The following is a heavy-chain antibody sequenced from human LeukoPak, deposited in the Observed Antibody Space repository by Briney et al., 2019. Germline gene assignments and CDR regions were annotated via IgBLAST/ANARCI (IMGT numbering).Heavy chain of an antibody. Sequence: SETLSLTCSVSGYSISSGYYWGWIRQPPGKGLEWIGSIYHRGSTYYNPSLKSRVTISVDTSKNQFSLKLSSVTAADTAVYYCARAAGGIVYYWGQGTLVTVSS. CDR1: GYSISSGYY. CDR3: ARAAGGIVYY. D-gene: IGHD6-13*01. V-gene: IGHV4-38-2*02. CDR2: IYHRGST. J-gene: IGHJ4*02.